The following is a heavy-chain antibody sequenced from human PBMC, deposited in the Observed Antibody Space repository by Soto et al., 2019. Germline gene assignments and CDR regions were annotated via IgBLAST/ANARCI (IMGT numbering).Heavy chain of an antibody. CDR3: ARVVITFGGVIEKDAFDM. J-gene: IGHJ3*02. CDR1: GFSLTTTRVG. V-gene: IGHV2-5*02. Sequence: QITLKESGPMLVQPTQTLTLTCAYSGFSLTTTRVGVGWIRQPPGKALEWLAVIYWDNDDRYSPSLKSRLTITKDTSKNQVVPKMTNMDPVDTGTYYCARVVITFGGVIEKDAFDMWGQGTMVTVSS. CDR2: IYWDNDD. D-gene: IGHD3-16*02.